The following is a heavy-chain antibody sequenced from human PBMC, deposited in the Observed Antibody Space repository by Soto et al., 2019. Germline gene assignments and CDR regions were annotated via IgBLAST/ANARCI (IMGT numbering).Heavy chain of an antibody. CDR2: INHSGST. Sequence: TSETLSLTCAGYGGYFSGYYWSWIRQPPGKGLEWIGEINHSGSTNYNPSLKSRVTISVDTSKNQFSLKLSSVTAADTAVYYCARGYYDFWSGRPTYNWFDPWGQGTLVTVSS. CDR3: ARGYYDFWSGRPTYNWFDP. CDR1: GGYFSGYY. D-gene: IGHD3-3*01. J-gene: IGHJ5*02. V-gene: IGHV4-34*01.